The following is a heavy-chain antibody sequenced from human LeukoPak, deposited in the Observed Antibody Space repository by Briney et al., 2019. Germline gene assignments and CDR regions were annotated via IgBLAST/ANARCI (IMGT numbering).Heavy chain of an antibody. J-gene: IGHJ4*02. V-gene: IGHV1-46*01. CDR1: GYTFTTYY. CDR2: INPSDGST. D-gene: IGHD2-15*01. CDR3: VRSGCDGGNCFFDY. Sequence: GASVEVSCKASGYTFTTYYIHWVRQAPGQGLEWMGIINPSDGSTSYAQKFQGRVTMTRDMSTSTVYMELSSLRSEDTAVYYCVRSGCDGGNCFFDYWGQGTLVTVSS.